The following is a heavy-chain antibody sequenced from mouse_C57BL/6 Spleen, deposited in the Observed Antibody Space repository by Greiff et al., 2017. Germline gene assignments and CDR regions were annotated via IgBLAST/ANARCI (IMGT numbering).Heavy chain of an antibody. CDR2: IDPNSGGT. CDR3: ARGERTAQATYCDY. J-gene: IGHJ2*01. Sequence: QVQLQQSGAELVKPGASVKLSCKASGYTFTSYWMHWVKQRPGRGLEWIGRIDPNSGGTKYYEKFKSKATRTVDKPSSPAYMQLSSLTSEDSAGYYCARGERTAQATYCDYWGQGTTLTVSS. CDR1: GYTFTSYW. V-gene: IGHV1-72*01. D-gene: IGHD3-2*02.